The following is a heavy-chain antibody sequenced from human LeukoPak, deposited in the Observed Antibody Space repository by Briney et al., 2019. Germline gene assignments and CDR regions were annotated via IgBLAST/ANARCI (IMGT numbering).Heavy chain of an antibody. V-gene: IGHV1-69*13. J-gene: IGHJ6*04. CDR1: GGTFSSYA. Sequence: SVKVSCKASGGTFSSYAISWVRQAPGQGLEWMGGIIAIFGTANYAQKFQGSVTITADESTSTAYMELSSLRSEDTAVYYCARAGFYGDPALKYYYSGMDVWGKGTTVTVSS. D-gene: IGHD4-17*01. CDR3: ARAGFYGDPALKYYYSGMDV. CDR2: IIAIFGTA.